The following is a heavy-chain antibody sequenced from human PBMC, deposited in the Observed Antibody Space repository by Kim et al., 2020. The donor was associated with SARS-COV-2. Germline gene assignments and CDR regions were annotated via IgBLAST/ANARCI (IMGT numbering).Heavy chain of an antibody. Sequence: SVKVSCKASGGTFSSYAISWVRQAPGQGLEWMGGIIPICGTANYAQKFQGRVTITADEYTSTAYMELSSLRSEDTAGYYCASRDDPSSDSSGYPGDYWGQGTLVTVSS. CDR2: IIPICGTA. D-gene: IGHD3-22*01. J-gene: IGHJ4*02. CDR3: ASRDDPSSDSSGYPGDY. V-gene: IGHV1-69*13. CDR1: GGTFSSYA.